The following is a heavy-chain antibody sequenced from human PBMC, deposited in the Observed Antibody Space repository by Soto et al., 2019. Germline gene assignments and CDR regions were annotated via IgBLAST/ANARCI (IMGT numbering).Heavy chain of an antibody. CDR2: IYYIGST. Sequence: SETLSLTCTVSGGSISSGGYYWNWIRQHPGKGLEWIGYIYYIGSTYYNPSLKSRVTISLDTSKNQFSLKLTSVTAADTAVYYCASQKLDVPAYFDYWGQGTLVTVSS. V-gene: IGHV4-31*03. CDR1: GGSISSGGYY. D-gene: IGHD6-13*01. CDR3: ASQKLDVPAYFDY. J-gene: IGHJ4*02.